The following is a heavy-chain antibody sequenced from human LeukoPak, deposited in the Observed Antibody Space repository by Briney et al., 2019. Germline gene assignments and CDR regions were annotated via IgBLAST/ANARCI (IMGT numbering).Heavy chain of an antibody. CDR1: GFTFSSYW. CDR3: ARVRKTNPDDDFWSGYYYYYGMDV. J-gene: IGHJ6*02. D-gene: IGHD3-3*01. Sequence: GGSLRLSCAASGFTFSSYWMSWVRQAPGKGLEWVANIKQDRSEKYYVDSVKGRFTISRDNAKNSLYLQMNSLRAEDTAVYYCARVRKTNPDDDFWSGYYYYYGMDVWGQGTTVTVSS. V-gene: IGHV3-7*03. CDR2: IKQDRSEK.